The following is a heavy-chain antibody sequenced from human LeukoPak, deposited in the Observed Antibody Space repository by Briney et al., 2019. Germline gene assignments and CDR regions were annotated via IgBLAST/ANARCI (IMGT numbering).Heavy chain of an antibody. CDR3: ARDLRIYYFDY. Sequence: GGSLRLSCEASGFTFSSYGMHWVRQAPGKGLERVAGIWNDGNDKYYADSVKGRFTISRDNSKNTLYLQMNSLRAEDTAVYYCARDLRIYYFDYWGQGTLVTVSS. CDR2: IWNDGNDK. V-gene: IGHV3-33*01. D-gene: IGHD3-10*01. J-gene: IGHJ4*02. CDR1: GFTFSSYG.